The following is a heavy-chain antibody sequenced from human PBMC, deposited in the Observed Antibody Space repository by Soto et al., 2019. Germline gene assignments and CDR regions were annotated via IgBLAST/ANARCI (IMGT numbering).Heavy chain of an antibody. CDR2: ISGSGDST. V-gene: IGHV3-23*01. J-gene: IGHJ5*02. CDR1: GFTFSTYA. D-gene: IGHD3-3*01. CDR3: AKARGDFWTGLDS. Sequence: GGSLRLSCAASGFTFSTYAMTWVRQAPGKGLEWVSAISGSGDSTKFAESVKGRFTISRDNTKNTLYLQMNSLRAEDTAVYYCAKARGDFWTGLDSWGQGALVTVSS.